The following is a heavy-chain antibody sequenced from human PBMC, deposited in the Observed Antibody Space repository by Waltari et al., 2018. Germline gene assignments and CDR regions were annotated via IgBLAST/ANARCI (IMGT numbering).Heavy chain of an antibody. CDR3: GDFTAFDY. CDR2: NKSKINGGTT. D-gene: IGHD2-8*02. J-gene: IGHJ4*02. V-gene: IGHV3-15*01. Sequence: EVQLVEYGGGLVEPGGSLRLSCAGSGFTFSTAWMHWVRRAPGRRLGWVGRNKSKINGGTTEYGAPVKGRFTISRDDSKNTVYLQMSSLKTEDTGVYYCGDFTAFDYWGQGSLVTVSS. CDR1: GFTFSTAW.